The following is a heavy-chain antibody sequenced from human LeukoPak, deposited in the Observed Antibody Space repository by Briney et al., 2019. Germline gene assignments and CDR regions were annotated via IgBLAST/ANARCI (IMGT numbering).Heavy chain of an antibody. D-gene: IGHD2-2*01. CDR3: AGHAQIDY. CDR1: GGSFSGYY. J-gene: IGHJ4*02. Sequence: SETLSLTCAVYGGSFSGYYWSWIRQPPGKGLEWIGEINHSGSTNYNLSLKSRVTISVDTSKNQFSLKLSSVTAADTAVYYCAGHAQIDYWGQGTLVTVSS. V-gene: IGHV4-34*01. CDR2: INHSGST.